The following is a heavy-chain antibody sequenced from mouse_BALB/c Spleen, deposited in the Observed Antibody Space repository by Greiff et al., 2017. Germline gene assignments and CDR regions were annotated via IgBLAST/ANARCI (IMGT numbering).Heavy chain of an antibody. Sequence: EVKLVESGGGLVQPGGSLKLSCAASGFTFSSYGMSWVRQTPDKRLELVATINSNGGSTYYPDSVKGRFTISRHNAKNTLYLQMSSLKSEDTAMYYCARSGNLHWYFDVWGAGTTVTVSS. D-gene: IGHD2-1*01. CDR3: ARSGNLHWYFDV. V-gene: IGHV5-6-3*01. CDR1: GFTFSSYG. CDR2: INSNGGST. J-gene: IGHJ1*01.